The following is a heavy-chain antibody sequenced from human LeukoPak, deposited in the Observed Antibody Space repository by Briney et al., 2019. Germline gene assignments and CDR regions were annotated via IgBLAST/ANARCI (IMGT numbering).Heavy chain of an antibody. CDR2: ISANGITT. CDR3: ASSLNTVIISPYYFDY. V-gene: IGHV3-11*04. J-gene: IGHJ4*02. CDR1: GFTFSDYY. Sequence: GGSLRLSCAASGFTFSDYYMGWIRQAPGQGLEWISYISANGITTDYADSVKGRFTISRDNARNSLSLYMNFLRAEDTAVYYCASSLNTVIISPYYFDYWGQGTLVTVSS. D-gene: IGHD4-11*01.